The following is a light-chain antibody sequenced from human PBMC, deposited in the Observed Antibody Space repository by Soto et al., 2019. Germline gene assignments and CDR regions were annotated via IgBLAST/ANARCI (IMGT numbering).Light chain of an antibody. CDR2: DVS. CDR3: LSYAGRSLV. J-gene: IGLJ2*01. Sequence: QSALTQPRSVSGSPGQSVTISCTGSSSDIGGYDYVSWYQQHPGKAPKLMIYDVSKRPSGVPDRFSASKSGNTASLTISGLQAEDESDYYCLSYAGRSLVFGGGTKLTVL. CDR1: SSDIGGYDY. V-gene: IGLV2-11*01.